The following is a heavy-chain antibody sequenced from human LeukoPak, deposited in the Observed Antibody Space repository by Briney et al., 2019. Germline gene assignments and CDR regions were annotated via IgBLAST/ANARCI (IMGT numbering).Heavy chain of an antibody. CDR3: APSPYNNGWYFFDY. CDR2: INPKNGDT. J-gene: IGHJ4*02. V-gene: IGHV1-2*02. Sequence: ASVKVSCKASGYTFSGYYMHWVRQAPGQGLGWMGWINPKNGDTKYGQKFQGRVTMTRDTSISTAYMELSRLRSDDTAVYYCAPSPYNNGWYFFDYWGQGTLVTVSS. D-gene: IGHD6-19*01. CDR1: GYTFSGYY.